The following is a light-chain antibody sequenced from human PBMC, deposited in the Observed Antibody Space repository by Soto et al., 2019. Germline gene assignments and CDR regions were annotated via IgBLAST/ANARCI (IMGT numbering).Light chain of an antibody. Sequence: DIQMTQSPSTLSASVGDRVTITCRASQSIGSSLAWYQQKPGKAPNLLISDASSLERGVPSRFGGSGSGRDFSLTISSLQPEHSATYYCLQDFNYPWTFGQGTKVDIK. J-gene: IGKJ1*01. V-gene: IGKV1-5*01. CDR1: QSIGSS. CDR2: DAS. CDR3: LQDFNYPWT.